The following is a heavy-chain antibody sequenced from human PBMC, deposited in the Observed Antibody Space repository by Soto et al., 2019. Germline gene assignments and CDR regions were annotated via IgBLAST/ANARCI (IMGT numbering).Heavy chain of an antibody. Sequence: QVQLVQSGAEVKKPGASVKVSCEASGYTCTSYGICRVRQAPGQGLEWMGWISAYYGNTKYAQQLQGRVTMTTDTSTSTAYMELRSLRSDDTAVYFCARRAPPMDVWGQGTTVTVSS. V-gene: IGHV1-18*01. J-gene: IGHJ6*02. CDR1: GYTCTSYG. CDR2: ISAYYGNT. CDR3: ARRAPPMDV.